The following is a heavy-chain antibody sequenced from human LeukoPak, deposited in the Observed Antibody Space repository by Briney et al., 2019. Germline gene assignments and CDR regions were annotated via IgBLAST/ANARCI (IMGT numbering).Heavy chain of an antibody. CDR3: AKAEDIVVVVAATSFDY. CDR1: VHIFCRYA. V-gene: IGHV3-23*01. D-gene: IGHD2-15*01. CDR2: ICGSGGST. J-gene: IGHJ4*02. Sequence: GGSLRLSCAASVHIFCRYAMSWARGSRGGGGEGVSDICGSGGSTYYADSVKGRFTISRDNSKNTLYLQMNSLRAEDTAVYYCAKAEDIVVVVAATSFDYWGQGTLVTVSS.